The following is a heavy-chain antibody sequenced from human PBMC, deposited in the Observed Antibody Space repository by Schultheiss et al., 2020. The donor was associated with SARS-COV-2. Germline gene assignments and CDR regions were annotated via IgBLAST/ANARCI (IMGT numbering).Heavy chain of an antibody. CDR3: ARSSVQTIAARRPSGSRWFDP. Sequence: GSLRLSCTVSGGSISSSSYYWGWIRQPPGKGLEWIGSIYYSGSTYYNPSLKSRVTISVDTSKNQFSLKLSSVTAADTAVYYCARSSVQTIAARRPSGSRWFDPWGQGTLVTVSS. V-gene: IGHV4-39*01. J-gene: IGHJ5*02. D-gene: IGHD6-6*01. CDR2: IYYSGST. CDR1: GGSISSSSYY.